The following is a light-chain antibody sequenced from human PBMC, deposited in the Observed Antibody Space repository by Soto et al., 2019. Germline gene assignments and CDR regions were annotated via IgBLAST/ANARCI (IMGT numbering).Light chain of an antibody. J-gene: IGKJ3*01. CDR3: QQYVSLYT. CDR1: QDINYY. CDR2: DAS. V-gene: IGKV1-33*01. Sequence: DIQMTQSPSSLSSSVGDRVTITCHASQDINYYLNWYQQKPGKAPKLLIYDASNLEIGVPSRFSGGGSWKDFTLTISSLPPEDIATYYCQQYVSLYTFGPWTKV.